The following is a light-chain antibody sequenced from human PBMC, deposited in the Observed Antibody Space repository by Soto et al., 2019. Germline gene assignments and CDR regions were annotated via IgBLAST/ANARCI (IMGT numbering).Light chain of an antibody. CDR3: QQYGRSPFT. Sequence: EIVLTQSPGTLSFSPWERATLSCRASQSVSISYLAWYQQKPGQTPRLLIYGASSRATGIPGRFSGSGSGTDFTLTISRLEPEDFAVYYCQQYGRSPFTFGPGTKVDIK. V-gene: IGKV3-20*01. CDR1: QSVSISY. CDR2: GAS. J-gene: IGKJ3*01.